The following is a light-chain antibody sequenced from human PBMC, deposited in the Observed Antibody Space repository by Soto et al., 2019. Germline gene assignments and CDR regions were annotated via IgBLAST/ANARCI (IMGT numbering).Light chain of an antibody. CDR1: SSDVGGYNY. J-gene: IGLJ2*01. CDR3: SSYTSSITVV. V-gene: IGLV2-14*01. CDR2: DVS. Sequence: QSALTQPASVSGSPGQSITISCTGTSSDVGGYNYVSWYQQHPGKAPKLMIYDVSNRPLGVSNRFSGSKSGNTASLTISGLQAEDEADYYCSSYTSSITVVFGGGTKLTVL.